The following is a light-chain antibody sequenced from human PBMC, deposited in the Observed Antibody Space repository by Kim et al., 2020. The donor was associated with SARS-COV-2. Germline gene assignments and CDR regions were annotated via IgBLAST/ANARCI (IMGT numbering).Light chain of an antibody. CDR3: AAWDEGLRGPV. J-gene: IGLJ2*01. V-gene: IGLV1-47*02. Sequence: GQRVTISCSGRNSNIGHNYVSWYQHLPGTAPKLVIFNNDQRPSGVPDRFSVSKSGTSTYLVISGLRSEDEADYFCAAWDEGLRGPVFGGGTQLTVL. CDR2: NND. CDR1: NSNIGHNY.